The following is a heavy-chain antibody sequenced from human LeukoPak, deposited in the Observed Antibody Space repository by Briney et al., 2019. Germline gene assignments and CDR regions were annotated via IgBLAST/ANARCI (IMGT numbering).Heavy chain of an antibody. CDR2: VWYDGTDK. CDR1: GFSFSSFG. Sequence: GGSLSLSCAASGFSFSSFGMHWVRQAPGKGLEWVAVVWYDGTDKYYADSVKGRFTISRDNSKNMLYLQMNSLKVEDTGVYYCARGSSNSWPPGAEYFQHWGQGTLVTVSS. D-gene: IGHD6-13*01. V-gene: IGHV3-33*01. J-gene: IGHJ1*01. CDR3: ARGSSNSWPPGAEYFQH.